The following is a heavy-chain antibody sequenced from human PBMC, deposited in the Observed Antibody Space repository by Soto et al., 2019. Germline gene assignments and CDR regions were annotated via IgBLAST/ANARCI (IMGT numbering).Heavy chain of an antibody. CDR2: IYYSGST. V-gene: IGHV4-39*01. CDR3: ARRYYGSGSYRYYYYGMDV. D-gene: IGHD3-10*01. CDR1: CGSISSSSYY. J-gene: IGHJ6*02. Sequence: PSETLSLTCTVSCGSISSSSYYWGWIRQPPGKGLEWIGSIYYSGSTYYNPSLKSRVTISVDTSKNQFSLKLSSVTAADTAVYYCARRYYGSGSYRYYYYGMDVWGQGTTVTVSS.